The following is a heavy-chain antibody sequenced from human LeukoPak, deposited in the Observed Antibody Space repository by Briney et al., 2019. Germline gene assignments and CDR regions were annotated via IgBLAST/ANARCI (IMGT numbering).Heavy chain of an antibody. V-gene: IGHV3-48*03. J-gene: IGHJ4*02. CDR3: ARVRSGSYYVFDS. Sequence: GGSLRLSCAASGFTFSSYEMNWVRQAPGKGLEWVSYISSSGSTIYYADPVKGRFTISRDNAKNSLSLQMNSLRAEDTAVYYCARVRSGSYYVFDSWGQGTLVTVSS. CDR1: GFTFSSYE. CDR2: ISSSGSTI. D-gene: IGHD1-26*01.